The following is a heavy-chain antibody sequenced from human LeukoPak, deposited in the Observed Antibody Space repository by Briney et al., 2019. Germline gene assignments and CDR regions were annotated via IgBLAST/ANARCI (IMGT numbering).Heavy chain of an antibody. V-gene: IGHV4-34*01. D-gene: IGHD3-16*01. CDR3: ARRRGGGYYYYYMDV. Sequence: PSETLSLTCAVYGGSFSGYYWSWIRQPPGKGLEWIGEINHSGSTNYNPSLKSRVTLSVDTSKNQFSLKLSSVTAADTAVYYCARRRGGGYYYYYMDVWGKGTTVTISS. CDR1: GGSFSGYY. J-gene: IGHJ6*03. CDR2: INHSGST.